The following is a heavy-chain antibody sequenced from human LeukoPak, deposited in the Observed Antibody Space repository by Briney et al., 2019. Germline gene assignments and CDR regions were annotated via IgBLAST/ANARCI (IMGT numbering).Heavy chain of an antibody. D-gene: IGHD3-16*01. CDR1: GGSISSGGYY. CDR3: ARVRTWGIFHGMDV. CDR2: IYYSGST. V-gene: IGHV4-31*03. J-gene: IGHJ6*02. Sequence: PSQTLSLTCTVSGGSISSGGYYWSWIRQHPGKGLEWFGYIYYSGSTYYNPSLKSRVTISVDTSKNQFSLKLSSVTAADTAVYYCARVRTWGIFHGMDVWGQGTTVTVSS.